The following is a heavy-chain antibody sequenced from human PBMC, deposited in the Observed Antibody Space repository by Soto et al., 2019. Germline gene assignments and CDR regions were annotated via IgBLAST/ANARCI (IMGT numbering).Heavy chain of an antibody. CDR2: INPSGGST. J-gene: IGHJ5*02. D-gene: IGHD3-10*01. V-gene: IGHV1-46*03. Sequence: ASVKVSCKASGYTFTSYCMHWVRQAPGQGLGWMGIINPSGGSTSYAQKFQGRVTMTRDTSTSTVYMELSSLRSEDTAVYYCAREGYYGSGSYRFVPWGQGTLVTVSS. CDR3: AREGYYGSGSYRFVP. CDR1: GYTFTSYC.